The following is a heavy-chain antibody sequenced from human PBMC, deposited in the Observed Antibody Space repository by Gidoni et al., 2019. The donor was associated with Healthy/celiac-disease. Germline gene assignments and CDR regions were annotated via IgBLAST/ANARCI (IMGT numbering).Heavy chain of an antibody. V-gene: IGHV1-69*01. CDR2: LIPIFGTA. J-gene: IGHJ6*02. CDR1: GGTFSSYA. Sequence: HVQLVQSGAEVKKPGSSVKVSCKASGGTFSSYAISWVRQAPGQGLEWLGGLIPIFGTANYAQKFQGRVTITADESTSTAYMELSSLRSEDTAVYYCARDPSLFVRNPRTRSYYYGMDVWGQGTTVTVSS. D-gene: IGHD6-6*01. CDR3: ARDPSLFVRNPRTRSYYYGMDV.